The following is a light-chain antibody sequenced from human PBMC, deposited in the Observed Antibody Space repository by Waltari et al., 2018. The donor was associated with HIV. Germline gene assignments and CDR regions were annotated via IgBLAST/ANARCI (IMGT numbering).Light chain of an antibody. CDR1: QDISNY. Sequence: DIQMTQSPSSLSASVGDRVTITCQASQDISNYLNWYQQKPGKAPKLLIYDASNLETGVPSRFSGSGSGTDFTLTISGLEPEDFAVYYCQQYGLSPITFGQGTRLEIK. J-gene: IGKJ5*01. CDR3: QQYGLSPIT. V-gene: IGKV1-33*01. CDR2: DAS.